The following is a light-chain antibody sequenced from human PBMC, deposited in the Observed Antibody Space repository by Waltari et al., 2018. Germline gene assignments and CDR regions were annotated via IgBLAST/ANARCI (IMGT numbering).Light chain of an antibody. J-gene: IGKJ1*01. CDR2: AAS. CDR1: QSISKY. V-gene: IGKV3-20*01. Sequence: EVVLTQSLGTLSLSPGERATLSCRASQSISKYLVWYQQRPGQAPRLLIYAASTRATGIPDRFSGSGFGTDFSLTISRLEPEDFAVYYCQNHERLPATFGQGTRVEIK. CDR3: QNHERLPAT.